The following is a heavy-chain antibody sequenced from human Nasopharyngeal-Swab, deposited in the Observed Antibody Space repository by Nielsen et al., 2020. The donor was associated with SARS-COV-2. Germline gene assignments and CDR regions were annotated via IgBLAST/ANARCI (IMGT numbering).Heavy chain of an antibody. CDR3: AKVRPIVTTPRDFDY. D-gene: IGHD5-12*01. CDR2: ISGSAGAT. J-gene: IGHJ4*02. Sequence: VRQAPGKGLEWVSAISGSAGATYYADSVKGRFTIPRANSKNTVYLQMNSLRAEDAAVYYCAKVRPIVTTPRDFDYWGQGILVTVSS. V-gene: IGHV3-23*01.